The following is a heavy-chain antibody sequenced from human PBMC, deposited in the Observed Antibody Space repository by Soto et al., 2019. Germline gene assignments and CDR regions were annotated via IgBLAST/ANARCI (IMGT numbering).Heavy chain of an antibody. CDR3: ARFAYRSGWNFDY. D-gene: IGHD6-19*01. Sequence: LSLTCSVSGVSIRSGADYWSWIRQRPGKGLEWIGSIYSSGSSSYNPALKSRLTISLDTSKNQFPLKLTSVTAADTAVYYCARFAYRSGWNFDYWGRGTLVTVSS. V-gene: IGHV4-31*03. CDR1: GVSIRSGADY. CDR2: IYSSGSS. J-gene: IGHJ4*02.